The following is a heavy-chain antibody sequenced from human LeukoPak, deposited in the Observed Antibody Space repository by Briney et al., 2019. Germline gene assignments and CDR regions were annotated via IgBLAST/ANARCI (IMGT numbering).Heavy chain of an antibody. CDR2: IKQDGSEK. CDR3: ARGAWYYGY. CDR1: GFSFSSYW. D-gene: IGHD6-19*01. J-gene: IGHJ4*02. V-gene: IGHV3-7*01. Sequence: GGSLRLSCAASGFSFSSYWMSWVRQAPGKGLEWVANIKQDGSEKYYVASVKGRFTISRDNAKTSLYLQINRLGADDTAVYYCARGAWYYGYWGQGTLVSVSS.